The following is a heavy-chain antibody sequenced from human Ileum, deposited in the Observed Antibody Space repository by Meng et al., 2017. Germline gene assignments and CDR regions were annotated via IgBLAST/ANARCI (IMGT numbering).Heavy chain of an antibody. CDR3: ARDYSGTSYRFSDY. CDR1: GYTFTSYG. V-gene: IGHV1-18*01. CDR2: ISVYNGNT. J-gene: IGHJ4*02. D-gene: IGHD1-26*01. Sequence: QVHLVQSGAEVKKPGASVMVSCKAFGYTFTSYGISWVRQAPGQGLEWMGGISVYNGNTNYAQKFQGRVTMAADTSTSTAYMELRSLRSDDTAVYYCARDYSGTSYRFSDYWGQGTLVTFSS.